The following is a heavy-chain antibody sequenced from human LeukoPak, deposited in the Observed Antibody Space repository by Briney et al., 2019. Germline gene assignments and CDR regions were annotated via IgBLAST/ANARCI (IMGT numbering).Heavy chain of an antibody. J-gene: IGHJ4*02. V-gene: IGHV4-59*01. CDR3: ARVAVAGTSVEIDY. Sequence: SETLSLTCTVSGGSISSYYWSWIRQPPGKGLEWIGYIYYSGSTNYNPSLKSRVTISVDTSKNQFSLKLSSVTAADTAVYYCARVAVAGTSVEIDYWGQGTLVTVSS. CDR2: IYYSGST. D-gene: IGHD6-19*01. CDR1: GGSISSYY.